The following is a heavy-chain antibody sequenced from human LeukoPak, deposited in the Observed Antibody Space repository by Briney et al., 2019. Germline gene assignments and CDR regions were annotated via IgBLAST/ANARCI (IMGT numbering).Heavy chain of an antibody. D-gene: IGHD2-15*01. CDR3: ARDLSSVAAELYYYGMDV. V-gene: IGHV3-11*01. J-gene: IGHJ6*02. CDR1: GSTFSDYY. CDR2: ISSSGSTI. Sequence: GGSLRLSCAASGSTFSDYYMSWIRQAPGKGLEWVSYISSSGSTIYYADSVKGRFTISRDNAKNSLYLQMNSLRAEDTAVYYCARDLSSVAAELYYYGMDVWGQGTTVTVSS.